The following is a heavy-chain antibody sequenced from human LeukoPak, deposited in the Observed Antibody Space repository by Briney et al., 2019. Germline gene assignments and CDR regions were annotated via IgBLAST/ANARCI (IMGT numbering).Heavy chain of an antibody. V-gene: IGHV4-39*07. Sequence: SETLSLTCTVSGGSISSSSYYWGWIRQPPGKGLEWIGSIYYSGTTYYNPSLTSRVTISVDTSKNQFSLKLSSVTAADTAVYYCARISAGGCVGSSYYVDYWGQGTLVTVSS. J-gene: IGHJ4*02. CDR1: GGSISSSSYY. CDR2: IYYSGTT. CDR3: ARISAGGCVGSSYYVDY. D-gene: IGHD2-15*01.